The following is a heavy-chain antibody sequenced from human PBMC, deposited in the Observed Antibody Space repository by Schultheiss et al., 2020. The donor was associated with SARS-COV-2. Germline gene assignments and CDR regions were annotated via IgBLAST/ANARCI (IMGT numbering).Heavy chain of an antibody. J-gene: IGHJ4*02. Sequence: SETLSLTCAVYGGSFSGYYWSWIRQPPGKGLEWIGYIYYSGSTNYNPSLKSRVTISVDTSKNQFSLKLSSVTAADTAVYYCARGTGDFDYWGQGTLVTGSS. CDR2: IYYSGST. D-gene: IGHD7-27*01. CDR1: GGSFSGYY. V-gene: IGHV4-59*01. CDR3: ARGTGDFDY.